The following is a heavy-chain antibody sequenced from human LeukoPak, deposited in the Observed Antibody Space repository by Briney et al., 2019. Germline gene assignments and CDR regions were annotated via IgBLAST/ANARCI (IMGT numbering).Heavy chain of an antibody. CDR2: INHSGST. D-gene: IGHD3-3*01. CDR3: ARGALITIFGVVTMGARGPYFDY. J-gene: IGHJ4*02. V-gene: IGHV4-34*01. CDR1: GGSFSGYY. Sequence: PSETLSLTXAVYGGSFSGYYWSWIRQPPGKGLEWIGEINHSGSTNYNPSLKSRVTISVDTSKNQFSLKMSSVTAADTAVYYCARGALITIFGVVTMGARGPYFDYWGQGTLVTVSS.